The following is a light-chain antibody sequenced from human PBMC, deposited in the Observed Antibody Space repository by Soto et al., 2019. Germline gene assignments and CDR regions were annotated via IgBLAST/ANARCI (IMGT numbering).Light chain of an antibody. CDR3: QQYESYSLT. J-gene: IGKJ4*01. CDR1: HSIRDC. Sequence: DIHMTQSLSTLSASVGDTLTITCRASHSIRDCLAWYQQKPGKAPHLLIYDASNLESGVPSRFSGSGSGTEFTLTISSLRPDDFATYYCQQYESYSLTFGGGTRVEIK. CDR2: DAS. V-gene: IGKV1-5*01.